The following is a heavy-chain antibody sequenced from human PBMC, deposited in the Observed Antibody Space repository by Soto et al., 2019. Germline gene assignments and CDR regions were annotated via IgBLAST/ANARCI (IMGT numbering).Heavy chain of an antibody. CDR2: IKNKTDGVIT. CDR3: ITDPYYDFWSGYHFDY. D-gene: IGHD3-3*01. J-gene: IGHJ4*01. CDR1: GFSFSKAG. V-gene: IGHV3-15*01. Sequence: GGSLRLSCAASGFSFSKAGMSRVRLTPGKGLEWVGRIKNKTDGVITDYPAPVRDRFTISRDDSRSTLYLQMNSLKTEDTAVYYCITDPYYDFWSGYHFDYWGHGTLVTHSS.